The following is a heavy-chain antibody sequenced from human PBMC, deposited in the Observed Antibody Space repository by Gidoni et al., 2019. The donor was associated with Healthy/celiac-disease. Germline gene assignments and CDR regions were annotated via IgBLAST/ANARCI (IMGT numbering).Heavy chain of an antibody. V-gene: IGHV4-34*01. J-gene: IGHJ4*02. CDR2: INHSGST. CDR1: GGSFSGYY. Sequence: QVQLQQWGAGLLKPSETLSLTCAVYGGSFSGYYWSWIRQPPGKGLEWIGEINHSGSTNYNTSLKSRVTISVDTSKNQFSLKLSSVTAADTAVYYCARGDSSGYYGFYGGQGTLVTVSS. D-gene: IGHD3-22*01. CDR3: ARGDSSGYYGFY.